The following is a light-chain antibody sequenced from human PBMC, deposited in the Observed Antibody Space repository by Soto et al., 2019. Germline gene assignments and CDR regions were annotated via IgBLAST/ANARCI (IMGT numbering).Light chain of an antibody. CDR3: SSYTTSSTWV. J-gene: IGLJ3*02. V-gene: IGLV2-14*01. Sequence: QSVLTQPASVSGSPGQSITISCTGTSSDVGNYNYVSWFQHHPGKAPMLIIYEVSNRPSGVSNRFSGSKSGNTASLTISGLQHEDEADYYCSSYTTSSTWVFGGGTKLTVL. CDR2: EVS. CDR1: SSDVGNYNY.